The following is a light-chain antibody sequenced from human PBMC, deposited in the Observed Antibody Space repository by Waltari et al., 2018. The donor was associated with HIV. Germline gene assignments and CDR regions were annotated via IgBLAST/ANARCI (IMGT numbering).Light chain of an antibody. V-gene: IGKV1-39*01. Sequence: DIQMTHSPSSLSTSVGDRVTITCRASQRIYTYLTWYQQKPAKAPKLLIYAASSLLSGVPSRFSGSGSGTDFALTISSLQPEDFATYYCQQSYSTPLTFGGGTKVEIK. CDR1: QRIYTY. CDR2: AAS. J-gene: IGKJ4*01. CDR3: QQSYSTPLT.